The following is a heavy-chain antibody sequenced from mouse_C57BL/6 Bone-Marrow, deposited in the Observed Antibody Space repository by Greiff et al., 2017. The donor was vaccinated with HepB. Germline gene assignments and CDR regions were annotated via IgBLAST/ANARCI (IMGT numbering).Heavy chain of an antibody. V-gene: IGHV1-54*01. J-gene: IGHJ1*03. CDR3: ARDTGRYFDV. CDR2: INPGSGGT. D-gene: IGHD4-1*01. Sequence: QVQLQQSGAELVRPGTSVKVSCKASGYAFTNYLIEWVKQRPGQGLEWIGVINPGSGGTNYNEKFKGKATLTADKSSSTAYMQLSSLTSEDSAVYFCARDTGRYFDVWGTGTTVTVSS. CDR1: GYAFTNYL.